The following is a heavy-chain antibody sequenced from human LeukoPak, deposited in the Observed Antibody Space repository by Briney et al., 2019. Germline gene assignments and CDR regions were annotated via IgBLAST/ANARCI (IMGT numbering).Heavy chain of an antibody. CDR3: AKALAPPKYYYGSGKVGGFDY. Sequence: PGGSLRLSCAASGFTFSSYAMSWVRRAPGKGLEWVSAISGSGGSTYYADSVKGRFTISRDNSKNTLYLQMNSLRAEDTAVYYCAKALAPPKYYYGSGKVGGFDYWGQGTLANVSS. J-gene: IGHJ4*02. V-gene: IGHV3-23*01. CDR1: GFTFSSYA. D-gene: IGHD3-10*01. CDR2: ISGSGGST.